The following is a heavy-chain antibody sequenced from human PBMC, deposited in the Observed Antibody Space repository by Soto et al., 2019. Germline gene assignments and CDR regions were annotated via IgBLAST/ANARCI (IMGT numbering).Heavy chain of an antibody. J-gene: IGHJ4*02. V-gene: IGHV3-23*01. D-gene: IGHD2-15*01. Sequence: GGSLRLSCAASGFTFSSYAMSWVRQAPGKGLEWVSAISGSGGSTYYADSVKGRFTISRDNSKNTLYLQMNSLRAEDTAAYYCAKGTAGNVVVVVAATPSDYWGQGTLVTVSS. CDR1: GFTFSSYA. CDR2: ISGSGGST. CDR3: AKGTAGNVVVVVAATPSDY.